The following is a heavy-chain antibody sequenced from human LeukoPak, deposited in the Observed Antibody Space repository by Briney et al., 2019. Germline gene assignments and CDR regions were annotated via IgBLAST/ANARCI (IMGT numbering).Heavy chain of an antibody. Sequence: GRSLRLSCAASGFTFSSYGMHWVRQAPGKGLEWVAVISYDGSNKYYADSVKGRFTISKDNSKNTLYLQMNSLRAEDTAVYYCAKDPGDSNGYYYFTYYYYGMDVWGQGTTVTVSS. J-gene: IGHJ6*02. CDR1: GFTFSSYG. V-gene: IGHV3-30*18. CDR3: AKDPGDSNGYYYFTYYYYGMDV. CDR2: ISYDGSNK. D-gene: IGHD3-22*01.